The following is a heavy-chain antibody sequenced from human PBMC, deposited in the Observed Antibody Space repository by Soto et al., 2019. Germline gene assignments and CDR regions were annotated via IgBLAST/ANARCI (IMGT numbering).Heavy chain of an antibody. CDR3: ARGTRDYSNYYNWFDP. Sequence: SETLSLTCAVYGGSFSGYYWSWIRQPPGKGLEWIGEINHSGSTNYNPSLKSRVTISVDTSKNQFSLKLGSVTAADAAVYYCARGTRDYSNYYNWFDPWGQGTLVTVSS. J-gene: IGHJ5*02. CDR1: GGSFSGYY. V-gene: IGHV4-34*01. CDR2: INHSGST. D-gene: IGHD4-4*01.